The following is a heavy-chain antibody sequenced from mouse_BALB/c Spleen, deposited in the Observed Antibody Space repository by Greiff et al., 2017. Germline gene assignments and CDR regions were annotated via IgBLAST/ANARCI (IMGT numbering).Heavy chain of an antibody. Sequence: EVKLVESGGGLVKPGGSLKLSCAASGFTFSSYAMSWVRQTPEKRLEWVATISSGGSYTYYPDSVKGRFTISRDNAKNTLYLQMSSLRSEDTAMYYCARHDDYDDYWGQGTTLTVSS. J-gene: IGHJ2*01. V-gene: IGHV5-9-3*01. D-gene: IGHD2-4*01. CDR1: GFTFSSYA. CDR3: ARHDDYDDY. CDR2: ISSGGSYT.